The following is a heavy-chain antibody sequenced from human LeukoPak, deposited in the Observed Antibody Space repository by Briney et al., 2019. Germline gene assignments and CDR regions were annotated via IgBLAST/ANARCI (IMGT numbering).Heavy chain of an antibody. D-gene: IGHD3-10*01. V-gene: IGHV3-30*18. Sequence: GGSLRLSCAASGFTFSSYGMHWVRQAPGKGLEWVAVISYDGSNKYYADSVKGRFTISRDNSKNTLYLQMNSLRAEDTAVYYCAKESRFAFDYWGQGTLVTVSS. CDR3: AKESRFAFDY. CDR1: GFTFSSYG. CDR2: ISYDGSNK. J-gene: IGHJ4*02.